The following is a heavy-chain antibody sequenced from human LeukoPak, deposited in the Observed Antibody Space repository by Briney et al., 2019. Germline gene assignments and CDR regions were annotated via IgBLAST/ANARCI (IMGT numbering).Heavy chain of an antibody. Sequence: GGSLRLSCAASGFTFSSDAMSWVRQAPGKGLKWVSGISGSGERTYYADSVKGRFTISRDNSKNTLYLQVNSLRAEDTAVYYCAKRALENTGPFNYWGQGTLVTVSS. CDR3: AKRALENTGPFNY. J-gene: IGHJ4*02. CDR2: ISGSGERT. V-gene: IGHV3-23*01. D-gene: IGHD1-14*01. CDR1: GFTFSSDA.